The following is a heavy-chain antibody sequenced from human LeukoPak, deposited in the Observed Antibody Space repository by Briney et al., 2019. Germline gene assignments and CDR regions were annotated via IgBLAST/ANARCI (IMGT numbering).Heavy chain of an antibody. V-gene: IGHV1-2*02. CDR3: ARGKTMVYCGGDCYRFDN. CDR2: INPNSGGT. D-gene: IGHD2-21*02. Sequence: RASVKVSCKASGYTFTSYGISWVRQAPGQGLEWVGWINPNSGGTNYAQKFQGRVTMTRDTSISTAYMELSRLLSGDTAVYYCARGKTMVYCGGDCYRFDNWGQGTLVTVSS. CDR1: GYTFTSYG. J-gene: IGHJ4*02.